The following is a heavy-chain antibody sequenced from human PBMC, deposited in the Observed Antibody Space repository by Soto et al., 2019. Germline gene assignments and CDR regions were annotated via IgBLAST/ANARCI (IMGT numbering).Heavy chain of an antibody. V-gene: IGHV4-31*03. Sequence: QVQLQESGPGLVKASQTLSLTCTVSGGSISSGGYYWSWIRQHPGKGLEWIGYIYYNGNTYYNPSLKSRITISLDTSKNQFSLKLTSVTAADTAVYYCAGRSSKSWFDPWGQGTLVTVSS. J-gene: IGHJ5*02. CDR3: AGRSSKSWFDP. CDR1: GGSISSGGYY. D-gene: IGHD6-6*01. CDR2: IYYNGNT.